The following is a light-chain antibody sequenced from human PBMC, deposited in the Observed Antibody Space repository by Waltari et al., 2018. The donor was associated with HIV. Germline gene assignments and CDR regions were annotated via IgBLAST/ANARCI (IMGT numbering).Light chain of an antibody. CDR3: AAWDDSLNGWV. V-gene: IGLV1-44*01. CDR1: SSNIESNT. CDR2: SNN. Sequence: QSVLTQPSSASGTPGQRVAISCSGSSSNIESNTVNWYQQLPGTAPKRLVYSNNQRPSGVPDRISGSKSGTSASLAISGLQSEDEADYYCAAWDDSLNGWVFGGGTKLTVL. J-gene: IGLJ3*02.